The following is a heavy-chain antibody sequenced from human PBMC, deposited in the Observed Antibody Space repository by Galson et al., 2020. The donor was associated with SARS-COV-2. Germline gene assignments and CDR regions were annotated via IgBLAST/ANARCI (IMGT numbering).Heavy chain of an antibody. J-gene: IGHJ4*02. CDR2: INNDGSST. Sequence: GGTLRLSCAAAAFTFSNYWMHWVRHTPGKGLAWVSHINNDGSSTTYTDSVNGRFTISRYNAKNTQYLQINSLRPEDTAVYYCARVDICFGELDIGHFDFWGQGNLVTVSS. D-gene: IGHD3-10*01. CDR1: AFTFSNYW. CDR3: ARVDICFGELDIGHFDF. V-gene: IGHV3-74*01.